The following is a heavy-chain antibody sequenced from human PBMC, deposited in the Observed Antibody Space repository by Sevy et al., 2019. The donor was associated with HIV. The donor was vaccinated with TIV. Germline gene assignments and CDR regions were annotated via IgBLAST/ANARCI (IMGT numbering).Heavy chain of an antibody. D-gene: IGHD3-22*01. V-gene: IGHV3-11*04. J-gene: IGHJ3*02. CDR2: ISSRGSTI. CDR3: ARDTSYDSSGYAFDI. Sequence: GGSLRLSCAASGFIFSDYYMSWIRQAPGKGLEWVSYISSRGSTIYYADSVKGRFTISRDNAKNSLYLQMNSLRAEDTDVYYCARDTSYDSSGYAFDIWGQGTKVTVSS. CDR1: GFIFSDYY.